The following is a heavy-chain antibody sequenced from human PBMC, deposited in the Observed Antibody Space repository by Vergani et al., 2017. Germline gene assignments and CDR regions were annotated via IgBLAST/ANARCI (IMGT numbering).Heavy chain of an antibody. D-gene: IGHD1-26*01. CDR2: IYHSGST. Sequence: QVQLQESGPELVKPSETLSLTCAVSGYSISSGYYWGWIRQPPGKGLEWIGSIYHSGSTYYNPSLKSRVTISVDTSKNQFSLKLSSVTAADTAVYYCARENLWELLGNLGFDYWGQGTLVTVSS. J-gene: IGHJ4*02. V-gene: IGHV4-38-2*02. CDR1: GYSISSGYY. CDR3: ARENLWELLGNLGFDY.